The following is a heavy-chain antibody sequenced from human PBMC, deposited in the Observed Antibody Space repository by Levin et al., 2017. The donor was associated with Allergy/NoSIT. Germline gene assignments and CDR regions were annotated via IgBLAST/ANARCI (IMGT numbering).Heavy chain of an antibody. CDR2: ISAYNGNT. V-gene: IGHV1-18*01. J-gene: IGHJ3*02. Sequence: PGASVKVSCKASGYTFTSYGISWVRQAPGQGLEWMGWISAYNGNTNYAQKLQGRVTMTTDTSTSTAYMELRSLRSDDTAVYYCARVKTSRWGGWPYDAFDIWGQGTMVTVSS. CDR3: ARVKTSRWGGWPYDAFDI. CDR1: GYTFTSYG. D-gene: IGHD6-19*01.